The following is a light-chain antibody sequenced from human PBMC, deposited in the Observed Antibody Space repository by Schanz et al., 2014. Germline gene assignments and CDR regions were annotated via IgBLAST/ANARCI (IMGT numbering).Light chain of an antibody. J-gene: IGLJ3*02. CDR2: KDN. CDR3: YSAADNNGM. Sequence: SSELTQPSSVSVSPGQTARITCSGDVLAKRYARWFQQKPGQAPVLLIYKDNERPSGIPERFSGSSSGTTVTLTISGAQVEDEADYYCYSAADNNGMFGGGTKLTVL. CDR1: VLAKRY. V-gene: IGLV3-27*01.